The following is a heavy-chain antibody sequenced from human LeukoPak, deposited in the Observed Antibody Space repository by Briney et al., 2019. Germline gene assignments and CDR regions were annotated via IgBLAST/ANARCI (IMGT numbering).Heavy chain of an antibody. CDR1: GGSISSYY. Sequence: SETLSLTCTVSGGSISSYYWSWIRQPPGKGLEWSGYIYYSGSTNYNPSLKSRVTISVDTSKNQFSLKLSSVTAADTAVYYCARVNSGYSYGYPIDYWGQGTLVTVSS. CDR3: ARVNSGYSYGYPIDY. D-gene: IGHD5-18*01. J-gene: IGHJ4*02. CDR2: IYYSGST. V-gene: IGHV4-59*01.